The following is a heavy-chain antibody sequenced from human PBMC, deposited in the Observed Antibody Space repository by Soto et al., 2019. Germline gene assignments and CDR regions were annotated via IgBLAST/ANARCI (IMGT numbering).Heavy chain of an antibody. Sequence: QVQLQESGPGLVKPSGTLSLTCGVSRGSVSSNNWWTWVRQPPGKGLEWIGEIYQTGTTNYNPSLQSPVTISIDKSNKHFTLKLAAVTAADSAVYYCARRIALSGTAGAPGDWGQGTLVIVSS. CDR1: RGSVSSNNW. D-gene: IGHD6-19*01. CDR3: ARRIALSGTAGAPGD. V-gene: IGHV4-4*02. J-gene: IGHJ4*02. CDR2: IYQTGTT.